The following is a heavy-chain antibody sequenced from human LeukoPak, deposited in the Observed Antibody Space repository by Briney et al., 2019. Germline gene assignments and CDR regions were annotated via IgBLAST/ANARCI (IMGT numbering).Heavy chain of an antibody. Sequence: ASETLSLTCAVSGGSISSSNWWIWLRQPPGKGLEWIGEIYHSGGGNTNYNPSLKSRATISIDNAKNQFSLKVRSVTAADTAVYLCARDNPRTTGYSSGSSFDFWGQGTLVTVSS. CDR2: IYHSGGGNT. CDR1: GGSISSSNW. J-gene: IGHJ4*02. V-gene: IGHV4/OR15-8*02. CDR3: ARDNPRTTGYSSGSSFDF. D-gene: IGHD6-19*01.